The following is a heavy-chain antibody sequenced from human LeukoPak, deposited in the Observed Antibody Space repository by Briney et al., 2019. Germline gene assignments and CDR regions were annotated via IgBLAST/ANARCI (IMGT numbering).Heavy chain of an antibody. J-gene: IGHJ3*02. CDR2: ISSSSSYT. Sequence: GGSLRLSCAASGFTFSDYYMSWIRQAPGKGLVWVSYISSSSSYTNYADSVKGRFTISRDNAKNSLYLQMNSLRAEDTAVYYCAREPIQLWLRGAFDIWGQGTMVTVSS. V-gene: IGHV3-11*05. CDR1: GFTFSDYY. CDR3: AREPIQLWLRGAFDI. D-gene: IGHD5-18*01.